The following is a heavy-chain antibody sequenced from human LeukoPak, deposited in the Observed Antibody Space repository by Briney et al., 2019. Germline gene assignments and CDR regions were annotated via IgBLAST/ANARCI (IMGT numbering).Heavy chain of an antibody. J-gene: IGHJ4*02. D-gene: IGHD5-24*01. Sequence: PGRSLRLSCATSGFSFRNYGMHWVRQAPGKGLEWVAVIWFDGSNKYYADSVKGRFTISRDNSKNILFLQMSSLRPEDTAVYYCAPLGGDASNDIHYKWGQGTLVTVSS. CDR2: IWFDGSNK. V-gene: IGHV3-30*19. CDR1: GFSFRNYG. CDR3: APLGGDASNDIHYK.